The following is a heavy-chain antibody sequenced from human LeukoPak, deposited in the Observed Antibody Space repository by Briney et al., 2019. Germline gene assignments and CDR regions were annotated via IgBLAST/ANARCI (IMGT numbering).Heavy chain of an antibody. CDR2: IYYSGST. D-gene: IGHD3-3*01. Sequence: SETLSLTCTVSGGSISSGDYYWSWVRQPPGKGLEWIGSIYYSGSTYYNPSLKSRVTISVDTSKNQFSLKLSSVTAADTAVYYCARIDYDFWSGFRILDYWGQGTLVTVSS. CDR3: ARIDYDFWSGFRILDY. J-gene: IGHJ4*02. CDR1: GGSISSGDYY. V-gene: IGHV4-39*01.